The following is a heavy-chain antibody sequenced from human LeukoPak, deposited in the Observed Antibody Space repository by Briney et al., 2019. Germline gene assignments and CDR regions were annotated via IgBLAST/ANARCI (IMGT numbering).Heavy chain of an antibody. Sequence: PGGSLRLSCVASGFTLSDYYMSWIRQAPGKGLEWVSYIPSTSSYTTYADSVKGRFTISRDNAKNSLYLQMNSLRAEDTAVYYCARAANTAAGTPTLAIDYWGQGTLVTVSS. CDR3: ARAANTAAGTPTLAIDY. V-gene: IGHV3-11*05. D-gene: IGHD6-13*01. CDR1: GFTLSDYY. CDR2: IPSTSSYT. J-gene: IGHJ4*01.